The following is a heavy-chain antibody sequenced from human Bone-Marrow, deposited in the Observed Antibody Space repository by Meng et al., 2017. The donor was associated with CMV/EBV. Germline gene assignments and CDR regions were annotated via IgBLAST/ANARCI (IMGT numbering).Heavy chain of an antibody. Sequence: LSLTCAASGFTFSDYYMSWIRQAPGKGLEWVSYISSSGSTIYYADSVKGRFTISRDNAKNSLYLQMNSLRAEDTAVYYCARDFNWNYGYGMDVWGQGTTVTVSS. CDR2: ISSSGSTI. J-gene: IGHJ6*02. V-gene: IGHV3-11*04. D-gene: IGHD1-7*01. CDR3: ARDFNWNYGYGMDV. CDR1: GFTFSDYY.